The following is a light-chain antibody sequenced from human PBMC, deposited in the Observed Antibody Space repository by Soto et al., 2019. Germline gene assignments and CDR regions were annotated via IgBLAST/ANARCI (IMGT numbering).Light chain of an antibody. CDR2: SND. CDR3: AAWDDTLSARV. Sequence: QAVVAQPPSASGTPGQRVTISCSGSNSNIGRNYVTWYQQVPGTAPQCLIYSNDQRPSGVPDRISGSRSGTSASLAISGLQSGDEAEYYCAAWDDTLSARVFGGGTKLTVL. J-gene: IGLJ2*01. CDR1: NSNIGRNY. V-gene: IGLV1-44*01.